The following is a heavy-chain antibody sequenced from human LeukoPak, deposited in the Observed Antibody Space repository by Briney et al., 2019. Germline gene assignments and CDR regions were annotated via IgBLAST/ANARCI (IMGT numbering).Heavy chain of an antibody. CDR2: INHSGST. CDR3: ATCIAADGPLGYYYYYMDV. CDR1: GGSFSGYY. Sequence: PSETLSLTCAVYGGSFSGYYWSWIRQPPGKGLEWIGEINHSGSTNYNPSLKSRVTISVDTSKNQFSLKLSSVTAADTAVYYCATCIAADGPLGYYYYYMDVWGKGTTVTVSS. J-gene: IGHJ6*03. V-gene: IGHV4-34*01. D-gene: IGHD6-13*01.